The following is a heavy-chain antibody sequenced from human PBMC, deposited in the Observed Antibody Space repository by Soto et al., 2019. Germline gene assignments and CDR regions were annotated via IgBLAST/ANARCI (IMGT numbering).Heavy chain of an antibody. J-gene: IGHJ4*02. CDR2: IIPIFGTA. Sequence: QVQLVQSGAEVKKPGSSVKVSCKASGGTFSSYAISWVRQAPGQGLEWMGGIIPIFGTANYAQKFQGRVTITADESTSTAYMELSSLRSEDTAVYYCAREAGIVVVPAAIPHHFDYWGQGTLVTVSS. V-gene: IGHV1-69*01. CDR1: GGTFSSYA. CDR3: AREAGIVVVPAAIPHHFDY. D-gene: IGHD2-2*01.